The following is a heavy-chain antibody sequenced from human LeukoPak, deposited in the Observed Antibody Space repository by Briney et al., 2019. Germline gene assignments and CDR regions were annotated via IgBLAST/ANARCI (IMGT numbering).Heavy chain of an antibody. CDR1: GDSFSSYA. CDR2: VIPIFGTA. J-gene: IGHJ6*03. CDR3: AKQGAVRQDYYMDV. D-gene: IGHD3-16*01. V-gene: IGHV1-69*06. Sequence: ASVKVSCKASGDSFSSYAITWVRQAPGQGLEWLGRVIPIFGTANYPQKFQGRVTITADIFSSTVYIEMTKLTSDDTAVYFCAKQGAVRQDYYMDVWGNGTTVSVS.